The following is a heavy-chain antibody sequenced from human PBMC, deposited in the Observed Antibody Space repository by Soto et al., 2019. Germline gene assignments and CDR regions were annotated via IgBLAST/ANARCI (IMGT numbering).Heavy chain of an antibody. V-gene: IGHV1-69*13. CDR1: GGTFSSYA. D-gene: IGHD3-10*01. CDR2: IIPIFGTA. Sequence: GASVKVSCKASGGTFSSYAISWVRQAPGQGLEWMGGIIPIFGTANYAQKFQGRVTITADESTSTAYMELSSLRSEDTAVYYCASTGTGSTWFDPWGQGTLVTVSS. CDR3: ASTGTGSTWFDP. J-gene: IGHJ5*02.